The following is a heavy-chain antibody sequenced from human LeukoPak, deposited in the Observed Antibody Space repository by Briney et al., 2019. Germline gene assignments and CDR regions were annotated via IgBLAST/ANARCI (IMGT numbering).Heavy chain of an antibody. J-gene: IGHJ4*02. CDR3: ARGRSAADDFDY. CDR2: ISTYNGNT. CDR1: GYIFTSYG. V-gene: IGHV1-18*01. Sequence: ASVKVSCKASGYIFTSYGISWVRQAPGQGLEWMGWISTYNGNTKCAQKVQGRVTLTTDTSTSTAYMELRSLRGDDTAIYYCARGRSAADDFDYWGQGTLVTVSS. D-gene: IGHD6-13*01.